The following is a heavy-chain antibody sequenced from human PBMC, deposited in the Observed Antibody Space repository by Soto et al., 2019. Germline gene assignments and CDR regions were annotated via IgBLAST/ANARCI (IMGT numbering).Heavy chain of an antibody. D-gene: IGHD7-27*01. CDR1: GGSISSYY. J-gene: IGHJ5*02. Sequence: KTSETLSLTCTVSGGSISSYYWSWIRQPPGKGLEWIGYIYYSGSTNYNPSLKSRVTISVDTSKNQFSLKLSSVTAADTAVYYCARSTVDYNWFDPWGQGTLVTVSS. V-gene: IGHV4-59*01. CDR2: IYYSGST. CDR3: ARSTVDYNWFDP.